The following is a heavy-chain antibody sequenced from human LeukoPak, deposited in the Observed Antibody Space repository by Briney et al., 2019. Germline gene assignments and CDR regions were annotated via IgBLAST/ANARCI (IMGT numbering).Heavy chain of an antibody. CDR1: GFPFSSYW. V-gene: IGHV3-7*04. J-gene: IGHJ4*03. D-gene: IGHD5-24*01. CDR3: TRVGYIDEGIDY. CDR2: IKQDGSKK. Sequence: PGGSLRLSCVASGFPFSSYWMTWVRQAPGKGLEWVANIKQDGSKKSYVDSVKGRLTISRDNAKNSLYLQMNSLRAEDTAIYYCTRVGYIDEGIDYWGQGTTVTVSS.